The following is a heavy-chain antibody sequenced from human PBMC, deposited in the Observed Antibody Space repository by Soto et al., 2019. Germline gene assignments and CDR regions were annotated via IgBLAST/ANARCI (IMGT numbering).Heavy chain of an antibody. D-gene: IGHD4-17*01. CDR1: GGTFSSYA. V-gene: IGHV1-69*01. CDR2: IIPIFGTA. CDR3: ARDYYGGNPPRFDY. J-gene: IGHJ4*02. Sequence: QVQLVQSGAEVKKPGSSVKVSCKASGGTFSSYAISWARQAPGQGLEWMGGIIPIFGTANYAQKFQGRVTITADESTSTAYMEVTSLRSEDTAVYYCARDYYGGNPPRFDYWGQGTLVTVSS.